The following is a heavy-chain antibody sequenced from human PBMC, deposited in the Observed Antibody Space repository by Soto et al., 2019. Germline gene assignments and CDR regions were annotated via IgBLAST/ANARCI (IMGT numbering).Heavy chain of an antibody. Sequence: SETLSLTCTVSGGSISSYYWSWIRQPPGKGLEWIGYIYYSGSTNYNPSLKSRVTISVDTSKNQFSLKLSSVTAADTAVYYCARQDILTGYYPLWFDPWGQGTLVTVSS. CDR2: IYYSGST. D-gene: IGHD3-9*01. CDR3: ARQDILTGYYPLWFDP. V-gene: IGHV4-59*08. J-gene: IGHJ5*02. CDR1: GGSISSYY.